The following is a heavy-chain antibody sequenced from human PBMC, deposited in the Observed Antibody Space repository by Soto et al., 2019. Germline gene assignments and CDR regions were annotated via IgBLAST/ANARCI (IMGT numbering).Heavy chain of an antibody. Sequence: GTLCLTCTVSGGSVSNSNYYWGWIRQSPGKGLEWIGSVYYRGRSYSKSSVKSRVTISVDTSKNQFSLNLNSVTASDTAVYYCVSQRTSVLTQAYFDYWGPGALVTV. CDR3: VSQRTSVLTQAYFDY. V-gene: IGHV4-39*01. CDR2: VYYRGRS. CDR1: GGSVSNSNYY. J-gene: IGHJ4*02. D-gene: IGHD2-8*01.